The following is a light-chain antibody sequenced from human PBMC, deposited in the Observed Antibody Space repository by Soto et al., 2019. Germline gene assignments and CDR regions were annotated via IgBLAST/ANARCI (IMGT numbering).Light chain of an antibody. V-gene: IGKV3-11*01. CDR2: DAS. CDR1: QSVSSY. CDR3: QKRSNWRRT. Sequence: EIVLTQSPATLSLSPGERATLSCRASQSVSSYLAWYQQKPGQAPRLLIYDASNRATGIPARFSGSGSGTDLTLTISSLEPEDFAVYYCQKRSNWRRTLGQGTKVEIK. J-gene: IGKJ1*01.